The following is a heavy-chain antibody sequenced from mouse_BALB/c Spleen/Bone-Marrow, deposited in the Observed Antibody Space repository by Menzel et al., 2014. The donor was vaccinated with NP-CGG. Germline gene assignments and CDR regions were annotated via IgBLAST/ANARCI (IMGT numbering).Heavy chain of an antibody. CDR3: AKNYYYGYVAY. Sequence: EVMLVESGGGLVQPGGSLKLSCAASGFDFSRYWMTWVRQAPGKGLERIGEINPASSTINYTPSLKDKFIISRDNAKNTLYLQMSKVRSEDTALYYCAKNYYYGYVAYWGQGTLVTVSA. CDR2: INPASSTI. CDR1: GFDFSRYW. V-gene: IGHV4-1*02. J-gene: IGHJ3*01. D-gene: IGHD1-2*01.